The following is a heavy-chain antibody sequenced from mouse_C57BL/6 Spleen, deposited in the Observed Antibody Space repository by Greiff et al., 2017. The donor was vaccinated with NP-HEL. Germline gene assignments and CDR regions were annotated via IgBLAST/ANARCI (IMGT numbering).Heavy chain of an antibody. Sequence: QVTLKESGPGILQPSQTLSLTCSFSGFSLSTFGMGVGWIRQPSGKGLEWLAHIWWDDDKYYNPALKSRLTISKDTSKNQVFLKIANVDTADTATYYCARMVYYDYDRTAYAMDYWGQGTSVTVSS. CDR1: GFSLSTFGMG. J-gene: IGHJ4*01. CDR3: ARMVYYDYDRTAYAMDY. CDR2: IWWDDDK. D-gene: IGHD2-4*01. V-gene: IGHV8-8*01.